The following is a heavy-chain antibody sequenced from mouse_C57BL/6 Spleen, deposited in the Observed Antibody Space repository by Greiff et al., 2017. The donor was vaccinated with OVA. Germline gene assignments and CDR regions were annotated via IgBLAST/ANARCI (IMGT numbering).Heavy chain of an antibody. CDR2: INYDGSST. D-gene: IGHD2-14*01. V-gene: IGHV5-16*01. J-gene: IGHJ1*03. CDR1: GFTFSDYY. Sequence: DVQLVESEGGLVQPGSSMKLSCTASGFTFSDYYMAWVRQVPEKGLEWVANINYDGSSTYYLDSLKSRFIISRDNAKNILYLQMSSLKSEDTATYYCARGGYSRGYFDVWGTGTTVTVSS. CDR3: ARGGYSRGYFDV.